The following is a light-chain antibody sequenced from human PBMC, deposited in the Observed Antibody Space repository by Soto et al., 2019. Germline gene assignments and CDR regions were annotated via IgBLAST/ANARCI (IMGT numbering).Light chain of an antibody. CDR2: EVS. Sequence: QSVLTQPASVSGSPGQSITISFTGTSSEVGSYNLVSWYQQHPGKAPKLMIYEVSKRPSGVSNRFSGSKSGNTASLTISGLQAEDEADYYCCSYAGSSIPFGTGTKVTVL. J-gene: IGLJ1*01. CDR3: CSYAGSSIP. CDR1: SSEVGSYNL. V-gene: IGLV2-23*02.